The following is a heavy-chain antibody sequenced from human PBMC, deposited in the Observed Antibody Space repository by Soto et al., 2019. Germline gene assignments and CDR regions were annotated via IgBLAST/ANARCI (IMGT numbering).Heavy chain of an antibody. CDR3: ARHDWKGVDY. V-gene: IGHV4-39*01. J-gene: IGHJ4*02. D-gene: IGHD1-1*01. CDR1: GGSIYRNSYY. CDR2: IYYSGST. Sequence: SETLSLTCTVSGGSIYRNSYYWGWIRQPPGKGLEWIGSIYYSGSTYYNPSLKSRVTISVDTSKSQFSLKLSSVTAADIAVYYCARHDWKGVDYWSQGTLVTVSS.